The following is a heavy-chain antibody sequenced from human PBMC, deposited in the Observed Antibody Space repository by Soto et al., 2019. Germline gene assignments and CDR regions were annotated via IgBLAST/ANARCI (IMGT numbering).Heavy chain of an antibody. CDR1: GFTFSSYS. V-gene: IGHV3-21*01. CDR3: ARVSEWFGEPHYYYYGMDV. J-gene: IGHJ6*02. Sequence: GGSLRLSCAASGFTFSSYSMNWVRQAPGKGLEWVSSISSSSSYIYYADSVKGRFTISRDNAKNSLYLQMNSLRAEDTAVYYCARVSEWFGEPHYYYYGMDVWGQGTTVTVSS. D-gene: IGHD3-10*01. CDR2: ISSSSSYI.